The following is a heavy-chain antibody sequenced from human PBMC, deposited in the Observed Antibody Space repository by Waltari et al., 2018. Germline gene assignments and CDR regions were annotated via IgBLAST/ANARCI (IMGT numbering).Heavy chain of an antibody. V-gene: IGHV3-7*01. CDR1: GFTFSSYR. J-gene: IGHJ4*02. D-gene: IGHD2-2*01. CDR3: ARDWSTSYDY. Sequence: EVQLVESGGGLVQPGGSLRLSCAASGFTFSSYRMSWVRQAPGKGLEWVANIKQDGSEKYYVDSVKGRFTISRDNAKNSLYLQMNSLRAEDTAVYYCARDWSTSYDYWGQGTLVTVSS. CDR2: IKQDGSEK.